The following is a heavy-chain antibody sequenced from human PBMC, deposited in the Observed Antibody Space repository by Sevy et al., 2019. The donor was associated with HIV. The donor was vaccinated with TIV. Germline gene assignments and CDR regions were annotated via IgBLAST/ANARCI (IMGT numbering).Heavy chain of an antibody. J-gene: IGHJ4*02. CDR3: AKDREGEWKLDYFDY. D-gene: IGHD2-15*01. CDR2: ISGSGGST. V-gene: IGHV3-23*01. CDR1: GFSFDSYG. Sequence: GGSLRLSCAVSGFSFDSYGMTWVRQAPGKGLEWVSAISGSGGSTYYADSVKGRFTISRDNSKNTLYLQMNSLRAEDTAVYYCAKDREGEWKLDYFDYWGQGTLVTVSS.